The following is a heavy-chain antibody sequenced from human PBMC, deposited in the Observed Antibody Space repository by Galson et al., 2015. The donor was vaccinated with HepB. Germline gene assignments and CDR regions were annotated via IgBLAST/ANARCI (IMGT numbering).Heavy chain of an antibody. J-gene: IGHJ4*01. CDR1: GFTFSIHG. CDR2: IMGSGVRT. CDR3: AKDREWGSFDV. V-gene: IGHV3-23*01. Sequence: SLRLSCAASGFTFSIHGMNWVRQAPGKGLEWVSGIMGSGVRTFYADSVKGRFTISRDNSKNTFFLQMNSLKAADTAIYYCAKDREWGSFDVWGRGILVTVSS. D-gene: IGHD1-26*01.